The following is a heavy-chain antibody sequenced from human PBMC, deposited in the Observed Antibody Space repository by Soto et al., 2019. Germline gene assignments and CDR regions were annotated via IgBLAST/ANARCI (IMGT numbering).Heavy chain of an antibody. CDR1: GFTFSSYA. CDR3: AKDIVVVVAATRQDY. CDR2: ISGSGGST. J-gene: IGHJ4*02. V-gene: IGHV3-23*01. Sequence: GGSLRLSCAASGFTFSSYAMSWVRQAPGKGLEWVSAISGSGGSTYYADSVKGRFTISRDNSKNTLYLQMNNLRAEDTAVYYCAKDIVVVVAATRQDYWGQGTLVTVSS. D-gene: IGHD2-15*01.